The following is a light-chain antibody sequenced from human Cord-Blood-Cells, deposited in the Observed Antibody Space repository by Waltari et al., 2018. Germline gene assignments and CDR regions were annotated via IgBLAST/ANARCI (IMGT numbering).Light chain of an antibody. V-gene: IGKV1-5*03. CDR1: QSISSG. CDR3: QQYNSYLLT. CDR2: KAS. Sequence: DIQMTQSPSTLSASVGDRVTITCRASQSISSGLAWYQQRTGKAPKLLIYKASSLESVVPSRFSGSGAGSEFTLTISSLQPDDFAAYYCQQYNSYLLTFGRGSKGEIK. J-gene: IGKJ4*01.